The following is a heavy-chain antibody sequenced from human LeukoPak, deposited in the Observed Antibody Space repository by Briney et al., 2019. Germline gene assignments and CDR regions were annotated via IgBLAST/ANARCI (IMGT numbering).Heavy chain of an antibody. J-gene: IGHJ3*02. CDR3: ASGDYYYDSSGHAFDI. CDR2: INHSGST. CDR1: GGSFSGYY. D-gene: IGHD3-22*01. V-gene: IGHV4-34*01. Sequence: SETLSLTCAVYGGSFSGYYWSWIRQPPGKGLEWIGEINHSGSTNYNPSLKSRVTISVDTSKNQFSLKLSSVTAADTAVYYCASGDYYYDSSGHAFDIWGQGTMVTVSS.